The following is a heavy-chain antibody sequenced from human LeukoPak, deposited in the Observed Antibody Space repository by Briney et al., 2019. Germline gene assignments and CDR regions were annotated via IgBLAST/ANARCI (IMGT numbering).Heavy chain of an antibody. CDR3: ARASVTYYYYYYMDV. J-gene: IGHJ6*03. CDR1: GDSFSSVTDY. V-gene: IGHV4-39*07. D-gene: IGHD4-11*01. Sequence: PSETLSLTCTVSGDSFSSVTDYWAWIRQPPGKGLEWIASGDYSGGTYYNPSLESRVAISADMSKNQFSLKLSSVTAADTAVYYCARASVTYYYYYYMDVWGKGTTVTVSS. CDR2: GDYSGGT.